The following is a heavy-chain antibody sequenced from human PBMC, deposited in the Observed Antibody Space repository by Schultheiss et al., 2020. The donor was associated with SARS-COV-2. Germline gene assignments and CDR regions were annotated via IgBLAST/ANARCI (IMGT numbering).Heavy chain of an antibody. D-gene: IGHD3-3*01. J-gene: IGHJ6*02. Sequence: SQTLSLTCTVSCGSIRSYYWSWIRQPPGKGLEWIGYIYYSGSTNYNPSLKSRVTISVDTSKNQFSLKLSSVTAADTAVYYCARAGVTIFGVGDYYYYGMDVWGQGTTVTVSS. CDR3: ARAGVTIFGVGDYYYYGMDV. V-gene: IGHV4-59*01. CDR2: IYYSGST. CDR1: CGSIRSYY.